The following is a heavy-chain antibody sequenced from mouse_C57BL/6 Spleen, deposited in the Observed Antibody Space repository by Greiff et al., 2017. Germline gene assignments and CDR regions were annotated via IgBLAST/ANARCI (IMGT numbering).Heavy chain of an antibody. D-gene: IGHD2-5*01. CDR3: ANSNYRGDFDY. Sequence: QVTLKVSGAELVKPGASVKISCKASGYAFSSYWMNWVKQRPGKGLEWIGQIYPGDGDTNYNGKFKGKATLTADKSSSTAYMQLSSLTSEDSAVYFCANSNYRGDFDYWGQGTTLTVSS. J-gene: IGHJ2*01. CDR1: GYAFSSYW. CDR2: IYPGDGDT. V-gene: IGHV1-80*01.